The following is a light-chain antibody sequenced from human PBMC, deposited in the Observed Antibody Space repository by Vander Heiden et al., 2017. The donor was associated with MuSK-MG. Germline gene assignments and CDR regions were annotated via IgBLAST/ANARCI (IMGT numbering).Light chain of an antibody. V-gene: IGLV3-21*02. Sequence: SYVLTQPPSVSVAPGQTATIPRGGNHLGRKSFHSYQRKPGQAPVLVVYDDSGRPSGIPEGCSGSNSGNTATLTSSTVEAGDEADYYCQVWDTVSDHLVVFGGGTKLTVL. CDR1: HLGRKS. CDR2: DDS. CDR3: QVWDTVSDHLVV. J-gene: IGLJ2*01.